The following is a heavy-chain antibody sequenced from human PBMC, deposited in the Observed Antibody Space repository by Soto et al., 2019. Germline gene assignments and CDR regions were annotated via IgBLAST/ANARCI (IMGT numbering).Heavy chain of an antibody. CDR2: IYPGDSDT. V-gene: IGHV5-51*01. J-gene: IGHJ4*02. D-gene: IGHD3-10*01. CDR1: GYSFTSYW. CDR3: ARGTVVRGIITYPDY. Sequence: GESLKSSCEGSGYSFTSYWIGWVRQMPRKGLEWMGIIYPGDSDTRYSPSFQGQVTISADKSISTAYLQWSSLKASDTAMYYCARGTVVRGIITYPDYWGQGSPVTVSS.